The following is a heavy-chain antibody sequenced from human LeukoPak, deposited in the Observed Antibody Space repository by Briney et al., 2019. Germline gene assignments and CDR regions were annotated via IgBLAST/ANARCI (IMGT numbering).Heavy chain of an antibody. J-gene: IGHJ5*02. Sequence: SVKVSCKASGGTFSSYAISWVRQAPGQGLEWMGRIIPILGIANYAQKLQGRVTITADKSTSTAYMELSSLRSEDTAVYYCARAGGYNWFDPWGQGTLVTVSS. V-gene: IGHV1-69*04. CDR2: IIPILGIA. CDR3: ARAGGYNWFDP. CDR1: GGTFSSYA. D-gene: IGHD3-10*01.